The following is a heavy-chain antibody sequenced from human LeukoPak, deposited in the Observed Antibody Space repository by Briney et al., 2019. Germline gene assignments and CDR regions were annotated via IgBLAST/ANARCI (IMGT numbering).Heavy chain of an antibody. CDR2: ISYSGST. V-gene: IGHV4-59*01. J-gene: IGHJ2*01. Sequence: SETLSLTCTVSGDSISSYYWSWIRQPPEKGLEWIDYISYSGSTNYNPSLKSRVTISVDTSKTQFSLKMNSVTAADTAVYYCARLQRITMAGPDYWYFDLWGRGTLVTVSS. CDR1: GDSISSYY. CDR3: ARLQRITMAGPDYWYFDL. D-gene: IGHD3-10*01.